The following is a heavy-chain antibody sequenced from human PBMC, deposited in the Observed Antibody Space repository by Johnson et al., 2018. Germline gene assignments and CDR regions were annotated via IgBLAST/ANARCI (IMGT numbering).Heavy chain of an antibody. D-gene: IGHD6-19*01. CDR2: IGTAGDT. V-gene: IGHV3-13*01. CDR3: AKDEGGSKAGYFQH. J-gene: IGHJ1*01. Sequence: VQLVQSGGGVVQPGRSLRLSCSASGFTFSSYDMHWVRQATGNGLEWVSAIGTAGDTYYQGSGKGRFTISRENAKNSLYLQMNSLRAEDTALYYCAKDEGGSKAGYFQHWGQGTLVIVSS. CDR1: GFTFSSYD.